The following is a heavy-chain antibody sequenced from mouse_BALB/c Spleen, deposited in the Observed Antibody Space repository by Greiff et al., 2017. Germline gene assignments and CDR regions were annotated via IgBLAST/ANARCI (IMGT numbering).Heavy chain of an antibody. D-gene: IGHD2-2*01. CDR3: ARKGGYTWFAY. J-gene: IGHJ3*01. CDR2: ISYSGST. V-gene: IGHV3-2*02. CDR1: GYSITSDYA. Sequence: EVQRVESGPGLVKPSQSLSLTCTVTGYSITSDYAWNWIRQFPGNKLEWMGYISYSGSTSYNPSLKSRISITRDTSKNQFFLQLNSVTTEDTATYYCARKGGYTWFAYWGQGTLVTVSA.